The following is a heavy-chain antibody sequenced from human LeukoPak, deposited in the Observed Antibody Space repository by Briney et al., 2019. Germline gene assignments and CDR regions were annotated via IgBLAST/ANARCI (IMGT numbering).Heavy chain of an antibody. Sequence: SGGSLRPSCAASGFTLSSYAMSWVRQAPGKGLEWVSAISGSGGSTYYADSVKGRFTISRDNSKNTLYLQMNSLRAEDTAVYYCAKAEYSSSSPRFDYWGQGTLVTVSS. D-gene: IGHD6-6*01. CDR3: AKAEYSSSSPRFDY. CDR2: ISGSGGST. CDR1: GFTLSSYA. J-gene: IGHJ4*02. V-gene: IGHV3-23*01.